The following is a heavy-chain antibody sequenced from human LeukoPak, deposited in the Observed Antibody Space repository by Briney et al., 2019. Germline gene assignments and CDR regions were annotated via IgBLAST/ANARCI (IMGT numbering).Heavy chain of an antibody. CDR3: ASTGDIWSAYPY. D-gene: IGHD3-3*01. J-gene: IGHJ4*02. V-gene: IGHV3-9*01. CDR2: ISWNSGSI. CDR1: GFTFDDYA. Sequence: GGSLRLSCAASGFTFDDYAMHWVRQAPGKGLEWVSGISWNSGSIGYADSVKGRFTISRDNSKNTLYLQMNSLRAEDTAVYYCASTGDIWSAYPYWGQGTLVTVSS.